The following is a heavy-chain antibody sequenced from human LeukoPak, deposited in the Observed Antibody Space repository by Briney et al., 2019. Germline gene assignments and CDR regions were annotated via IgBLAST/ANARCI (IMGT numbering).Heavy chain of an antibody. J-gene: IGHJ6*03. Sequence: SSETLSLTCTVSGGSISSYYWSWIRQPPGKGLEWIGYIYYSGSTNYNPSLKSRVTISVDTSKNQFSLKLSSVTAADTAVYYCARDYYDSSGYYPTYYYYYYMDVWGKGTTVTVSS. CDR2: IYYSGST. CDR3: ARDYYDSSGYYPTYYYYYYMDV. D-gene: IGHD3-22*01. V-gene: IGHV4-59*01. CDR1: GGSISSYY.